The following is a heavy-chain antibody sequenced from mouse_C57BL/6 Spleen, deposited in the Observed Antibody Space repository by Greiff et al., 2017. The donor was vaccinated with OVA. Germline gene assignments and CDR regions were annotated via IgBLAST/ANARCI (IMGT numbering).Heavy chain of an antibody. V-gene: IGHV5-4*01. CDR3: ARERPHGSSRRYVDV. Sequence: EVKLVESGGGLVKPGGSLKLSCAASGFTFSSYAMSWVRQTPEKRLEWVATISDGGSYTYYPDNVKGRFTISRDNAKNNLYLQMSHLKSEDTAMYYCARERPHGSSRRYVDVWGTGTTVTVSS. J-gene: IGHJ1*03. D-gene: IGHD1-1*01. CDR2: ISDGGSYT. CDR1: GFTFSSYA.